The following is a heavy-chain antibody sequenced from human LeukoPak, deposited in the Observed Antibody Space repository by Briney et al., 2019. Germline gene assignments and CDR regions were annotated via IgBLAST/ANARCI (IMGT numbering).Heavy chain of an antibody. CDR2: ISDSGGST. CDR1: GFTFSSYA. CDR3: VRGCSFGPYGMDV. Sequence: GGSLRLSCSASGFTFSSYAMHWVRQAPGKGLEYVSAISDSGGSTYYADSVKGRFTISRDNSKNTLYLQMSSLRAEDTAVYFCVRGCSFGPYGMDVWGQGTTVTVSS. J-gene: IGHJ6*02. V-gene: IGHV3-64D*09. D-gene: IGHD2-8*01.